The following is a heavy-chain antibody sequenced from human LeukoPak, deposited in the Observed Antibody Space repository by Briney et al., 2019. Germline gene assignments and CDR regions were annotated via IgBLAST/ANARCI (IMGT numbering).Heavy chain of an antibody. CDR3: AREGSGYYSYYGMDV. CDR1: GVSVSSANFY. V-gene: IGHV4-61*01. J-gene: IGHJ6*02. CDR2: VYYSGST. Sequence: PSETLSLTCAVSGVSVSSANFYWSWIRQPPGKGLEWVGNVYYSGSTNYNPSIKSRVTISVDTSKNQFSLKLSSVTAADTAVYYCAREGSGYYSYYGMDVWGQGTTVTVSS.